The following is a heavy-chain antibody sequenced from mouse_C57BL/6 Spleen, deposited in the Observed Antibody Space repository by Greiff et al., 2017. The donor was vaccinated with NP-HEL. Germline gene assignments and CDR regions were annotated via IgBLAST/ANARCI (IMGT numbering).Heavy chain of an antibody. V-gene: IGHV1-85*01. CDR3: ESSPYYYGSSNYAMDY. CDR2: IYPRDGST. CDR1: GYTFTSYD. Sequence: VQLQQSGPELVKPGASVKLSCKASGYTFTSYDINWVKQRPGQGLEWIGWIYPRDGSTKYNEKFKGKATLTVDTSSSTAYMELHSLTSEDSAVYFCESSPYYYGSSNYAMDYWGQGTSVTVSS. J-gene: IGHJ4*01. D-gene: IGHD1-1*01.